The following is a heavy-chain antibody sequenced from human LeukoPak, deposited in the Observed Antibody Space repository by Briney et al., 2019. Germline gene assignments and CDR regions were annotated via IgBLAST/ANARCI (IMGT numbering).Heavy chain of an antibody. J-gene: IGHJ4*02. CDR1: GFTFSRSA. V-gene: IGHV3-21*01. CDR2: ISSDSYYI. D-gene: IGHD3-16*01. Sequence: GGSLRLSCATSGFTFSRSAMNWVRQAPGRGLEWVPSISSDSYYIYYGDSLKGRFTISRDNAKNSLFLQMNSLRSEDTVVYYCARDRGGGSLDYWGQGTLVTVSS. CDR3: ARDRGGGSLDY.